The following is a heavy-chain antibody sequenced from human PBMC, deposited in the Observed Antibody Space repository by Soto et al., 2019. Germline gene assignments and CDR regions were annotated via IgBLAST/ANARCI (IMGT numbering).Heavy chain of an antibody. CDR3: AREFGIGLAEDFLDV. J-gene: IGHJ6*02. Sequence: EVQLVESGGGLVQPGGSLRLSCAASGFSFSDHFIDWVRQAPGKGLEWIGRIKNKPHSYTTQYAASVEGIFTISRDDSKNLVFLQMNSLKTENAAVYYCAREFGIGLAEDFLDVWGQGTTVTVSS. CDR1: GFSFSDHF. V-gene: IGHV3-72*01. D-gene: IGHD2-15*01. CDR2: IKNKPHSYTT.